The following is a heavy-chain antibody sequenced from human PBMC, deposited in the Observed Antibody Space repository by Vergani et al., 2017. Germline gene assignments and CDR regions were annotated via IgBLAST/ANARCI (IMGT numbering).Heavy chain of an antibody. CDR3: AKDTHANNGVWDAIEI. CDR1: GFTFGYYA. CDR2: IRSKAYGQAT. V-gene: IGHV3-49*03. D-gene: IGHD2-8*01. Sequence: EVQLVESGGDLVQPGRSLRLSCTASGFTFGYYAMDWFRQAPGQGLEWVGGIRSKAYGQATIYAASVKGRFTISRDNSENTLYLQMNSLRAEDTAVYYCAKDTHANNGVWDAIEIWGQGTMVTVSS. J-gene: IGHJ3*02.